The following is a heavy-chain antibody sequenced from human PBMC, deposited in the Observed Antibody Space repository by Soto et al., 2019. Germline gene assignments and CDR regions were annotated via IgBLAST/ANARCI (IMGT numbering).Heavy chain of an antibody. CDR2: IIPILGIA. CDR1: GGTFSSYT. Sequence: SVKVSCKASGGTFSSYTISWVRQAPGQGLEWMGRIIPILGIANYAQKFQGRVTITADKSTSTAYMELSSLRSEDTAFYYCASTRGIVVVVAANSDASVYWGQG. D-gene: IGHD2-15*01. CDR3: ASTRGIVVVVAANSDASVY. V-gene: IGHV1-69*02. J-gene: IGHJ4*02.